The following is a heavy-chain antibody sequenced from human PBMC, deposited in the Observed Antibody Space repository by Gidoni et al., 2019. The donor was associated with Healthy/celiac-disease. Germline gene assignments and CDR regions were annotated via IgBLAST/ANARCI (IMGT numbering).Heavy chain of an antibody. CDR3: ARACSGGSPTQEGVWFDP. CDR1: GGSISSRTW. Sequence: QVQLQESGPGLVKPSGTLSLTCAVPGGSISSRTWWSWVRQPPGQGLEWIGEIYHSGSTNYNPSLNSRVTISVDKSKNQFSLKLSSVTAADPAVYYCARACSGGSPTQEGVWFDPWGQGTLVTVSS. J-gene: IGHJ5*02. D-gene: IGHD2-15*01. CDR2: IYHSGST. V-gene: IGHV4-4*02.